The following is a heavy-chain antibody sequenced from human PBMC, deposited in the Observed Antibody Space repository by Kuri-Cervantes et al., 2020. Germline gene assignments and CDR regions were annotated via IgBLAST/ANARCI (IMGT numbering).Heavy chain of an antibody. CDR1: GFTFSSYA. Sequence: GESLKISCAASGFTFSSYAMHWVRQAPGKGLEWVAVISYDGSNKYYADSVKGRFTISRDNSKNTLYLQMNSLRAEDTAVYYCAKVKGKMPSPVPDYWGQGTLVTVSS. J-gene: IGHJ4*02. V-gene: IGHV3-30-3*01. CDR3: AKVKGKMPSPVPDY. D-gene: IGHD2-2*01. CDR2: ISYDGSNK.